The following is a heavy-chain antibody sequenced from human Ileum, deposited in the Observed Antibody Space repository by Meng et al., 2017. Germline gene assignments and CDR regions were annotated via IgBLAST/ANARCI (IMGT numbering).Heavy chain of an antibody. J-gene: IGHJ6*02. D-gene: IGHD3-3*01. Sequence: GGSRRLSCAASGFTFSSYEMNWVRQAPGKGLGWVSYISSSGSTIYYADSVKGRFTISRDNAKNSLYLQMNSLRAEDTAVYYCARAGAPQIGYYGGWNYGMDVWGQGTTVTVSS. V-gene: IGHV3-48*03. CDR2: ISSSGSTI. CDR1: GFTFSSYE. CDR3: ARAGAPQIGYYGGWNYGMDV.